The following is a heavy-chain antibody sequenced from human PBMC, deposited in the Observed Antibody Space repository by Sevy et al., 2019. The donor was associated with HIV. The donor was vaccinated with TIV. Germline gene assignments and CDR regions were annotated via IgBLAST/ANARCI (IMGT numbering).Heavy chain of an antibody. CDR3: ATHKGYSSSGWFDP. CDR1: GYTFTSYG. CDR2: ISAYNGNT. Sequence: ASVKVSCKASGYTFTSYGISWVRQAPGQGLEWMGWISAYNGNTNYAQKLQGRVTMTTDTSTSTAYMELRSLRSDDTAVYYCATHKGYSSSGWFDPWGQGTLVTVSS. D-gene: IGHD6-6*01. V-gene: IGHV1-18*01. J-gene: IGHJ5*02.